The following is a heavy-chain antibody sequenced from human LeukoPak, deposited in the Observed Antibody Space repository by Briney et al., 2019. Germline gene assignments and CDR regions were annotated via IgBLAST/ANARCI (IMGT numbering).Heavy chain of an antibody. D-gene: IGHD3-10*01. V-gene: IGHV4-39*01. CDR3: ARTRYYYNSRSYGAPYYFDY. CDR2: IYYSGST. J-gene: IGHJ4*02. CDR1: GGSISSNSYY. Sequence: SETLSLTCAVSGGSISSNSYYWGWIRQPPGKGLEWISSIYYSGSTYYNPSLKSRVTISVDTSKNQFSLKLSSVTAADTAVYYCARTRYYYNSRSYGAPYYFDYWGQGTLVTVSS.